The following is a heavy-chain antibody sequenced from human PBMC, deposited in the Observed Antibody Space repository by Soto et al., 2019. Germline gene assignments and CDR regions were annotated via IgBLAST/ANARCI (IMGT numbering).Heavy chain of an antibody. CDR1: GFTFSSYA. CDR3: AKAQQSHYYYYGMDV. D-gene: IGHD1-1*01. Sequence: EVQLVESGGGLVKPGGSLRLSCAASGFTFSSYAMTWVRLAPGKGLQWVSSITGSGGSTYYADSVKGRFTISRDNSKNTLYLQMNSLRAEDTAVYYCAKAQQSHYYYYGMDVWGQGTTVTVSS. V-gene: IGHV3-23*04. J-gene: IGHJ6*02. CDR2: ITGSGGST.